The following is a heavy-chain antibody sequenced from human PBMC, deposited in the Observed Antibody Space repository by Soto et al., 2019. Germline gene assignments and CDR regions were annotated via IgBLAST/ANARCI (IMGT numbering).Heavy chain of an antibody. CDR3: AKDQSKPRAQQFDP. J-gene: IGHJ5*02. V-gene: IGHV3-23*01. Sequence: EVQLLESGGGLVQPGGSLRLSCAASGFTFSSYAMSWVRQAPGKGLEWVSAISGSGGSTYYADSVKGRFTIARDNSKNTLYLQMTSLRAEDTAVYYCAKDQSKPRAQQFDPWGQGTLVTVSS. CDR1: GFTFSSYA. CDR2: ISGSGGST.